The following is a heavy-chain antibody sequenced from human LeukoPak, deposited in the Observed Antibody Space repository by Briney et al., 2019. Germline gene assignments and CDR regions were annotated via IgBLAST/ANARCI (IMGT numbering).Heavy chain of an antibody. CDR1: GFTFGDYV. Sequence: GGPLRLSCTASGFTFGDYVMNWVRQAPGKGLEWVGFIRSKAYGGTTEYAASVKGRFTISRDDSKSIAYLQINILKTEDTAVYYCSRGYYYGSGTPVWFDPWGQGTLVTVSS. V-gene: IGHV3-49*04. CDR3: SRGYYYGSGTPVWFDP. CDR2: IRSKAYGGTT. J-gene: IGHJ5*02. D-gene: IGHD3-10*01.